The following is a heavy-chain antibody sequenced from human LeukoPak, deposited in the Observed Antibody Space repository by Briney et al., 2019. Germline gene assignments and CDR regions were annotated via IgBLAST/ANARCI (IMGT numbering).Heavy chain of an antibody. CDR2: IYYSGST. CDR1: GGSISSGGYS. CDR3: ARRIFGCSGGSCYPYYYYYYMDV. Sequence: PSETLSLTCAVSGGSISSGGYSWSWIRQPPGKGLEWIGYIYYSGSTYYNPSLKSRVTISVDTSKNQFSLKLSSVTAADTAVYYCARRIFGCSGGSCYPYYYYYYMDVWGKGTTVTVSS. J-gene: IGHJ6*03. V-gene: IGHV4-30-4*07. D-gene: IGHD2-15*01.